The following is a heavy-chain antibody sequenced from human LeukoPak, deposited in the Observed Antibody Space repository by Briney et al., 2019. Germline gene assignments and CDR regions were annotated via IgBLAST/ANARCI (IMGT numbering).Heavy chain of an antibody. CDR3: ARGGEYYYDSSGYPPFDY. V-gene: IGHV4-31*03. Sequence: SETLSLTCTVSGGSISSGGYYWSWIRQHPGKGLEWIGYIYYSGSTYYNPSLKSRATISVDTSKNQFSLKLSSVTAADTAVYYCARGGEYYYDSSGYPPFDYWGQGTLVTVSS. CDR2: IYYSGST. CDR1: GGSISSGGYY. J-gene: IGHJ4*02. D-gene: IGHD3-22*01.